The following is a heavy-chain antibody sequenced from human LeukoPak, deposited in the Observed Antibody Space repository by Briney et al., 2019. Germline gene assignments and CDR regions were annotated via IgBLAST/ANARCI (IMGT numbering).Heavy chain of an antibody. CDR3: ARRPYYDSSGFYSTFDY. CDR2: IYPGDSDA. CDR1: GYSFTSYW. J-gene: IGHJ4*02. D-gene: IGHD3-22*01. Sequence: GESLKISCKGSGYSFTSYWIGWVRQMPGKGLEWMGIIYPGDSDARYSPSFQGQVTISADKSITTAYLQWSSLEASDTAMYYCARRPYYDSSGFYSTFDYWGQGTLVTVSS. V-gene: IGHV5-51*01.